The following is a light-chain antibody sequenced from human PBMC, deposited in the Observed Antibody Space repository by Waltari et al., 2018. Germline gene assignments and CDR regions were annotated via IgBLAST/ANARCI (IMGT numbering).Light chain of an antibody. Sequence: QSALTQPASVSGSPGQSLPISCTGPSSDVGGYNYVYGYQQHPGKAPNLMSYDGTNRDSGLSSRLTGSKSGNTASLTISRLQTNDEADYYCSSYRKSSTAGGVFGTGTKVTVL. CDR2: DGT. J-gene: IGLJ1*01. V-gene: IGLV2-14*03. CDR3: SSYRKSSTAGGV. CDR1: SSDVGGYNY.